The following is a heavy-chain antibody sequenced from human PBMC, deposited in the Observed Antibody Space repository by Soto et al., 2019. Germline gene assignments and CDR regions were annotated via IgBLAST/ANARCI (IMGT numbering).Heavy chain of an antibody. CDR2: ISGSGGST. D-gene: IGHD3-10*01. V-gene: IGHV3-23*01. Sequence: GGSLRLSCAASGFTFSSYAMSWVRQAPGKGLEWVSAISGSGGSTYYADSVKGRFTISRDNSKNTLYLQMNSLRAEDTAVYYCAKDRRGSGSHFPIIKYYFDYWGQGTLVTVSS. J-gene: IGHJ4*02. CDR3: AKDRRGSGSHFPIIKYYFDY. CDR1: GFTFSSYA.